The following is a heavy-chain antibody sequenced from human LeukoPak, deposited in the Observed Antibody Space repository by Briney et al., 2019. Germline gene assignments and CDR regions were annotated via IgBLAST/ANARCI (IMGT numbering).Heavy chain of an antibody. Sequence: GASVKVSCKASGYTFTSYDINWVRQAPGQGLECMGWMNPKSGNTGYAQKFQGRVTMTRNTSISTAYMELSSLRPEDTAVYYCARGYSGSYWVNYYYYYYMDVWGKGTTVTVSS. CDR1: GYTFTSYD. CDR3: ARGYSGSYWVNYYYYYYMDV. D-gene: IGHD1-26*01. J-gene: IGHJ6*03. V-gene: IGHV1-8*01. CDR2: MNPKSGNT.